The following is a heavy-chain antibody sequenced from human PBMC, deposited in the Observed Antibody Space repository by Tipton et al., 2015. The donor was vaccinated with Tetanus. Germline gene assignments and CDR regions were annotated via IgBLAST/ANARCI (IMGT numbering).Heavy chain of an antibody. D-gene: IGHD2-21*02. J-gene: IGHJ6*02. CDR2: ISWDSGSI. V-gene: IGHV3-9*01. CDR1: GFTIEDYA. Sequence: SLRLSCVASGFTIEDYAMHWVRQAPGKGLEWVSSISWDSGSIVYADSVKGRFSISRDNAENSLYLQMNSLRAEDTALYYCAKDTGVTPHYGMDVWGQGTTVTVSS. CDR3: AKDTGVTPHYGMDV.